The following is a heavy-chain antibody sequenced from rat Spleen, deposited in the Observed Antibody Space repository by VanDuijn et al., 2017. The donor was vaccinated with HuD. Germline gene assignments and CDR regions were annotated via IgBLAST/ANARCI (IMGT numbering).Heavy chain of an antibody. CDR3: ATARPITIAALY. V-gene: IGHV5-31*01. CDR2: ITNAAGKV. Sequence: EVQLVESGGGLVQPGGSLKLSCVASGFTFNNYWMTWIRQVPGKGLEWVASITNAAGKVYYPDSVKGRFTISRDTAKTTLYLQMNSLRSDDTATYYCATARPITIAALYWGQGVMVTVSS. J-gene: IGHJ2*01. CDR1: GFTFNNYW. D-gene: IGHD1-2*01.